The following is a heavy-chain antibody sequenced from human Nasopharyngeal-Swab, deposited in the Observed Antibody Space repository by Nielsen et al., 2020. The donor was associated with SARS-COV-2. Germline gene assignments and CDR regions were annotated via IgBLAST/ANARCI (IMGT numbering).Heavy chain of an antibody. CDR1: GGSISSYY. V-gene: IGHV4-4*07. CDR3: ARGSRFTIFGVVPDYYYGMDV. Sequence: SEILSLTCTVSGGSISSYYWSWIRQPAGKGLEWIGRIYTSGSTNYNPSLKSRVTMSVDTSKNQFSLKLSSVTAADTAVYYCARGSRFTIFGVVPDYYYGMDVWGQGTTVTVSS. CDR2: IYTSGST. D-gene: IGHD3-3*01. J-gene: IGHJ6*02.